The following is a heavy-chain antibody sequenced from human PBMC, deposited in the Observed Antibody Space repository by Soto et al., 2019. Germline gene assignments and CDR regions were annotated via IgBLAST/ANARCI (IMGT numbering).Heavy chain of an antibody. V-gene: IGHV3-9*01. Sequence: DVQLVESGGGLVQPGRSLRLSCAASGFTFDDYAMHWVRQAPGKGLEWVSGISWNSGSIGYADSVKGRFTISRDNAKNSLYLQMNSLRAEDTALYYCAKATDDYYYYYGMDVWGQGTTVTVSS. CDR3: AKATDDYYYYYGMDV. CDR1: GFTFDDYA. J-gene: IGHJ6*02. CDR2: ISWNSGSI.